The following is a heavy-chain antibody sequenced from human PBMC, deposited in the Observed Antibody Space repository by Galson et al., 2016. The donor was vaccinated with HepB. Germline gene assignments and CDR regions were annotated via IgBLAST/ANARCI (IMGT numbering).Heavy chain of an antibody. V-gene: IGHV4-39*07. D-gene: IGHD5-24*01. CDR2: IYYSGST. CDR1: GGSISSSSYY. Sequence: TVSGGSISSSSYYWGWIRQPPGQGLEWIGSIYYSGSTYYNPSLKSRVTISVDTSKNQFSLKLSSVTAADTAVYYCARDRGHGDDHEGMYFDFWGQGTLVTISS. CDR3: ARDRGHGDDHEGMYFDF. J-gene: IGHJ4*02.